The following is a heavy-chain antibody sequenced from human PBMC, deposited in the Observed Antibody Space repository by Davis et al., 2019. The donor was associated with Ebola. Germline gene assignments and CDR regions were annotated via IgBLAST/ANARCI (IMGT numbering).Heavy chain of an antibody. Sequence: ASVKVSCKASGYTFTGYYMHWVRQAPGQGLEWMGWINPNSGGTNYAQKFQGRVTMTRDTSISTAYMELSRLRSDDTAVYYCVRMRAGNYYYGMDVWGQGTTVTVSS. D-gene: IGHD1-1*01. V-gene: IGHV1-2*02. CDR3: VRMRAGNYYYGMDV. CDR2: INPNSGGT. J-gene: IGHJ6*02. CDR1: GYTFTGYY.